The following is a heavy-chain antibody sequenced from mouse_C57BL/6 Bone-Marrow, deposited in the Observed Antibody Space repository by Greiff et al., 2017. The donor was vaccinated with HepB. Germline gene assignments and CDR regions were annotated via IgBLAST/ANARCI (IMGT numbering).Heavy chain of an antibody. CDR2: IYPRDGSS. J-gene: IGHJ1*03. D-gene: IGHD1-1*01. CDR3: ARRTTVGYFDV. V-gene: IGHV1-78*01. CDR1: GYTFIDHT. Sequence: QVQLQQSDAELVKPGASVKISCKVSGYTFIDHTIHWMKQRPEQGLEWIGYIYPRDGSSRYNEKFKGKATLTEDKSSSTAYMQLNSLTSEDSAVFFCARRTTVGYFDVWGTGTTVTVSS.